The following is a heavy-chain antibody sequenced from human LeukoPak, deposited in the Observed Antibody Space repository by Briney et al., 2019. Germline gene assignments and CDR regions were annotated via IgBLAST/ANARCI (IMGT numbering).Heavy chain of an antibody. CDR1: GGTFSSYA. CDR3: ARDGPSYYDSSGYEYYFDY. D-gene: IGHD3-22*01. J-gene: IGHJ4*02. V-gene: IGHV1-69*04. Sequence: ASVKVSCKASGGTFSSYAIGWVRQAPGQGLEWMGRIIPIFGIANYAQKFQGRVTITADKSTSTAYMELSSLRSEDTAVYYCARDGPSYYDSSGYEYYFDYWGQGTLVTVSS. CDR2: IIPIFGIA.